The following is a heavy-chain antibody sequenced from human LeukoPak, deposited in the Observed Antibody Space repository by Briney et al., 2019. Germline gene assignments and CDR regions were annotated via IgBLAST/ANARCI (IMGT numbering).Heavy chain of an antibody. CDR3: ARVASYAFDI. V-gene: IGHV3-7*01. CDR2: IDQDGSEK. J-gene: IGHJ3*02. Sequence: PGGSLRLSCTFTGFTFSDYWMSWVREAPGKALEWVANIDQDGSEKYYVDSVMGRFTVSRDNDKNSLYLQVNSLRAEDRAVYYCARVASYAFDIWGQGTMVTVSS. CDR1: GFTFSDYW. D-gene: IGHD6-6*01.